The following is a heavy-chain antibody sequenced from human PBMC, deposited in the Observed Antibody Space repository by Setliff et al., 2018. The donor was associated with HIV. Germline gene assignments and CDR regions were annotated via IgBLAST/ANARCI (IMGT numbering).Heavy chain of an antibody. J-gene: IGHJ4*02. CDR1: GGSIRSSY. CDR2: VFYNGDT. Sequence: PSETLSLTCTVSGGSIRSSYWRWIRQSPGKGLEWIGYVFYNGDTAYNPSRKSRLTISVDTSKSQFSLKLTSVTAADTAVYYCARQMTIPGVAVTPVDYWGQGALVTVSS. D-gene: IGHD3-3*01. CDR3: ARQMTIPGVAVTPVDY. V-gene: IGHV4-59*08.